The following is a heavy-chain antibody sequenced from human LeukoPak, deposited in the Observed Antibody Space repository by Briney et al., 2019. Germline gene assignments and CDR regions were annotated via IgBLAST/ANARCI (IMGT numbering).Heavy chain of an antibody. CDR1: GGSFSGYY. Sequence: SETLSLTCAVYGGSFSGYYWSWIRQPPGKGLGWIGEINHSGSTNYNPSLKSRVTISVDTSKNQFSLKLSSVTAADTAVYYCARGRFGMIVVWFDPWGQGALVTVSS. CDR3: ARGRFGMIVVWFDP. J-gene: IGHJ5*02. D-gene: IGHD3-22*01. CDR2: INHSGST. V-gene: IGHV4-34*01.